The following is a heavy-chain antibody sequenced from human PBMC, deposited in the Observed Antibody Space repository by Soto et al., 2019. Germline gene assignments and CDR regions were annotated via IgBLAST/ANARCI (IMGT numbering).Heavy chain of an antibody. CDR3: ARGRHTVPAYSYGLDD. V-gene: IGHV1-2*04. CDR2: INPNSGGT. Sequence: ASVTVSFKASGYTFTGYNIHWGRRAPGQGLEWMGWINPNSGGTNYAQKFQGWVTMTRDTSISTAYMELSRLRSDDTAVYSCARGRHTVPAYSYGLDDWGKGTTVTIS. CDR1: GYTFTGYN. J-gene: IGHJ6*01. D-gene: IGHD2-15*01.